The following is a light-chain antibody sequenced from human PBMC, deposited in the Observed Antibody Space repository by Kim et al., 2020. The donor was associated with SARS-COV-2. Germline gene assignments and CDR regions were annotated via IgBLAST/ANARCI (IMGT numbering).Light chain of an antibody. CDR1: QSVSSN. CDR2: GAS. J-gene: IGKJ4*01. Sequence: VSPGERATLSCRASQSVSSNLAWYHQKPGQPPRLLIYGASTRATGIPARFSGSGSGTEFTLTISSLQSEDFALYYCQQYNNWPLTFGGGTKVDIK. CDR3: QQYNNWPLT. V-gene: IGKV3-15*01.